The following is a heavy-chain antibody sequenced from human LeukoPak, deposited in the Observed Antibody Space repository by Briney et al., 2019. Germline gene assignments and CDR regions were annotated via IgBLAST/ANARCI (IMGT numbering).Heavy chain of an antibody. J-gene: IGHJ4*02. CDR1: GGSISSYY. CDR2: IYYSGST. V-gene: IGHV4-59*01. D-gene: IGHD4-17*01. CDR3: AREGGSTVTPFIFDY. Sequence: SETLSLTCTVSGGSISSYYWSWIRQPPGKGLEWIGYIYYSGSTNYNPSLRSRVTISVDMSKNQFSLKLSSVTAADTAVYYCAREGGSTVTPFIFDYWGQGTLVTVSS.